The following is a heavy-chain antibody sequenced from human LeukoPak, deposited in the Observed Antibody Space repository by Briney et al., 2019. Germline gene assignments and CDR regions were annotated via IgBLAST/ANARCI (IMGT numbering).Heavy chain of an antibody. CDR1: GVTFSSYA. CDR3: ARDGLNYDSSGYLSYFDY. Sequence: PGGSLRLSCAASGVTFSSYAMHWVRQAPGKGLEWVAVISYDGSNKYYADSVKGRFTISRDNSKNTLYLQMNSLRAEDTAVYYCARDGLNYDSSGYLSYFDYWGQGTLVTVSS. V-gene: IGHV3-30-3*01. CDR2: ISYDGSNK. J-gene: IGHJ4*02. D-gene: IGHD3-22*01.